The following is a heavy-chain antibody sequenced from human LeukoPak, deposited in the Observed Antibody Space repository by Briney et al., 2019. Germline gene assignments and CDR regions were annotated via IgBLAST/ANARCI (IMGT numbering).Heavy chain of an antibody. CDR2: IIPIFGTA. Sequence: GASVTVSCTASGGTFSSYAISWVRQAPGQGLEWMGXIIPIFGTANYAQKFQXRVTITADESTSTAYMELSSLRSEDTAVYYCARDGDPMIVVPQGAFDIWGQGTMVTVSS. CDR1: GGTFSSYA. CDR3: ARDGDPMIVVPQGAFDI. J-gene: IGHJ3*02. D-gene: IGHD3-22*01. V-gene: IGHV1-69*13.